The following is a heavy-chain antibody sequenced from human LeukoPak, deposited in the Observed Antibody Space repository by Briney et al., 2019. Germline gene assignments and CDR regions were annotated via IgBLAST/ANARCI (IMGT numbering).Heavy chain of an antibody. Sequence: SETLSLTCTVSGYSISSGYYWGWIRQPPGKGLEWIGSIYHSGSTYYNPSLKSRVTTSVDTSKNQFSLKLSSVTAADTAVYYCARQGVVVITFDYWGQGTLVTVSS. CDR2: IYHSGST. V-gene: IGHV4-38-2*02. D-gene: IGHD3-22*01. CDR1: GYSISSGYY. J-gene: IGHJ4*02. CDR3: ARQGVVVITFDY.